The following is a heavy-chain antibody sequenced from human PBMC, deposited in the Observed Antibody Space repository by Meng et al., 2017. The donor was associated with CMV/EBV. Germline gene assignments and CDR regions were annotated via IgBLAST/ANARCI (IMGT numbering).Heavy chain of an antibody. J-gene: IGHJ3*02. Sequence: GESLKISCAASGFTFSSYAMSWVRQAPGKGLEWVSVIYSGGSSTYYADSVKGRFTISRDNSKNTLYLQMNSLRAEDTAVYYCAKDRPYDFWSGYYEGDAFDTWGQGTMVTVSS. D-gene: IGHD3-3*01. CDR3: AKDRPYDFWSGYYEGDAFDT. CDR1: GFTFSSYA. CDR2: IYSGGSST. V-gene: IGHV3-23*03.